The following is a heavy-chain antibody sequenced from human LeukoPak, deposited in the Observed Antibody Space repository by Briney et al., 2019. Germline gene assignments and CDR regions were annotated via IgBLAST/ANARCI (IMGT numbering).Heavy chain of an antibody. CDR2: IIPILGIA. CDR1: GGTFSSYA. J-gene: IGHJ4*02. CDR3: AGAPNTYYFDY. Sequence: SVKVSCKASGGTFSSYAISWVRQAPGQGLEWMGRIIPILGIANYAQKLQGRVTTTAHKSPSTAYMQLSSLRSEDTAVSYCAGAPNTYYFDYWGQGTLVTVSS. V-gene: IGHV1-69*04. D-gene: IGHD2-8*01.